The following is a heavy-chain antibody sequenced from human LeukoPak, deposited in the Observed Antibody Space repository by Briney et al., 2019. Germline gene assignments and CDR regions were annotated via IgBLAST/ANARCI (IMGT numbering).Heavy chain of an antibody. D-gene: IGHD3-3*02. J-gene: IGHJ4*02. CDR3: ARNHFQKDDY. CDR2: ISAYNGNT. Sequence: ASVKVSCKASGYTFTSYGISWVRQAPGQGLEWMGWISAYNGNTNYAQKLQGRVTITTYTSTSTAYMELTSVRSGDTAGYYCARNHFQKDDYWGQGTLVTVSS. CDR1: GYTFTSYG. V-gene: IGHV1-18*01.